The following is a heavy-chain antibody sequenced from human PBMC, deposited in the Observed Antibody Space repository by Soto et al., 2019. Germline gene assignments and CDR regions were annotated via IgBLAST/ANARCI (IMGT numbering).Heavy chain of an antibody. CDR1: GFTFTSYA. CDR2: ISGSGGST. J-gene: IGHJ2*01. Sequence: EVQLLESGGGLVQPGGSLRLSCAASGFTFTSYAMNWVRQAPGKGLEWVSVISGSGGSTYYADSVKGRFTISRDNSQNTRCREMNSLRAEDTAVYYCAKRTTGGYFDLWGRGTLVTVSS. V-gene: IGHV3-23*01. CDR3: AKRTTGGYFDL.